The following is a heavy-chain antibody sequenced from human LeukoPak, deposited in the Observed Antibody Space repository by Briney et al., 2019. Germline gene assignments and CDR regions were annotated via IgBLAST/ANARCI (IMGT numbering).Heavy chain of an antibody. J-gene: IGHJ6*02. CDR3: ARDPDYYDFWGVYYTGRPYYGMDV. CDR1: GFTFSSYS. V-gene: IGHV3-21*01. D-gene: IGHD3-3*01. Sequence: GGSLRLSCAASGFTFSSYSMNWVRQAPGKGLEWVSSISSSSSYIYYADSVKGRFTISRDNAKNSLYLQMNSLRAEDTAVYYCARDPDYYDFWGVYYTGRPYYGMDVWGQGTTVTVSS. CDR2: ISSSSSYI.